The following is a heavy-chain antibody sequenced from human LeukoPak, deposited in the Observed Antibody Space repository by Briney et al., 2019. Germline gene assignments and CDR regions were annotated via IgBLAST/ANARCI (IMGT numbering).Heavy chain of an antibody. J-gene: IGHJ4*02. CDR2: ISGSGGST. Sequence: GGSLRLSCAASGFTFSSYAMSWVRQAPGKGLEWVSAISGSGGSTYYADSVKGRFTISRDNSKNTLYLQMNSLRAEDTAVYYCAKDLRTGYSSGRQYNFDYWGQGTLVTVSS. V-gene: IGHV3-23*01. D-gene: IGHD6-19*01. CDR3: AKDLRTGYSSGRQYNFDY. CDR1: GFTFSSYA.